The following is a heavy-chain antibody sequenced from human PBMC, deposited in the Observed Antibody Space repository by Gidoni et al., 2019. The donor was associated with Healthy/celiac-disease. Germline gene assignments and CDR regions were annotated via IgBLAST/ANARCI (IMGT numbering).Heavy chain of an antibody. D-gene: IGHD3-16*02. J-gene: IGHJ4*02. CDR2: IYYSGST. CDR3: ARSYDYVWGSYRYPDY. CDR1: GGSISSGGYY. Sequence: QVQLQESGPGLVKPSQTLSLTCTVSGGSISSGGYYWSWTRQHPGKGLEWIGYIYYSGSTYYNPSLKSRVTISVDTAKNQFSLKLSSVTAADTAVYYCARSYDYVWGSYRYPDYWGQGTLVTVSS. V-gene: IGHV4-31*03.